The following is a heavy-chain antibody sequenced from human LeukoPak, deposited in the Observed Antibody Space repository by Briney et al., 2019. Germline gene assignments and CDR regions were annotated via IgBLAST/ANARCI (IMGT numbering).Heavy chain of an antibody. J-gene: IGHJ2*01. V-gene: IGHV4-34*01. Sequence: SDTLSLTCAVSGGSFSGFSWTWLRQPPGKGLEWIRDINHSGKTNYNPSLKSRVTISIDTSKDQFSLKLSSVTAADTAVYYCARNFDLWGRGTLVTVSS. CDR1: GGSFSGFS. CDR2: INHSGKT. CDR3: ARNFDL.